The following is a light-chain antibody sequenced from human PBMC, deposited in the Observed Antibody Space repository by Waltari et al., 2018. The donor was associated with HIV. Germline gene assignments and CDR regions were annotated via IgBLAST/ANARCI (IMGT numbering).Light chain of an antibody. Sequence: QSVLTQPPSMSGTPGQRVTISCSGSHSTVEISSVYWCQRVPGAAPRLLIFANDQRPLAVPARSSGPKSGSPASLAISGLRSEDEADYYWATWADILRAWVFGGGTRVTVL. CDR1: HSTVEISS. CDR2: AND. V-gene: IGLV1-47*01. J-gene: IGLJ3*02. CDR3: ATWADILRAWV.